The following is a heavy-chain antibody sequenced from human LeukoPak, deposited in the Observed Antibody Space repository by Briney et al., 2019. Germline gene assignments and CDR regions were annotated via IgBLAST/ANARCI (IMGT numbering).Heavy chain of an antibody. D-gene: IGHD5-18*01. CDR2: ISGSGGST. CDR3: ARDLSSRGYTYGTPAFTFDI. CDR1: GGTFSSYA. Sequence: SCKASGGTFSSYAISWVRQAPGKGLEWVSAISGSGGSTYYADSLKGRFTISRDNAKNSLSLLMNSLRAEDTAVYYCARDLSSRGYTYGTPAFTFDIWGQGTMVTVSS. J-gene: IGHJ3*02. V-gene: IGHV3-23*01.